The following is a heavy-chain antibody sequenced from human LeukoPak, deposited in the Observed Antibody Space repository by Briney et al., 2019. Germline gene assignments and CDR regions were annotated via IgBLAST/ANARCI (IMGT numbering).Heavy chain of an antibody. V-gene: IGHV3-66*01. J-gene: IGHJ4*02. Sequence: PGGSLRLSCAASGFTVSSNYMSWVRQAPGKGLEWVSVIYSGGSTYYADSVKGRFTISKDNSKNTLYLQMNSLRAEDTAVYYCARSNSHYFDYWGQGTLVTVSS. CDR3: ARSNSHYFDY. D-gene: IGHD2/OR15-2a*01. CDR1: GFTVSSNY. CDR2: IYSGGST.